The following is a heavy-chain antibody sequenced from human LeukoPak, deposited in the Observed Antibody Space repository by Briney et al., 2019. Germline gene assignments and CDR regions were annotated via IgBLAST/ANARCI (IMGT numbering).Heavy chain of an antibody. J-gene: IGHJ4*02. D-gene: IGHD3-22*01. CDR2: ISSSSSYT. Sequence: PGGSLRLSCAASGFTCSDYYMSWIRQAPGKGLEWVSYISSSSSYTNYADSVKGRFTISRDNAKNSLYLQMNSLRAEDTAVDYCARAYYYESSGYIYWGQGTLVTVSS. CDR3: ARAYYYESSGYIY. CDR1: GFTCSDYY. V-gene: IGHV3-11*03.